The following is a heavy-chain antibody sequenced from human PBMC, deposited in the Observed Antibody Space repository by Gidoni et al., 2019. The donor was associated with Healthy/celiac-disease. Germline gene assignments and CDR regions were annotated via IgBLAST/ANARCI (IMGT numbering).Heavy chain of an antibody. CDR1: GFTFSIYA. J-gene: IGHJ5*02. V-gene: IGHV3-23*01. CDR2: ISGSGCRT. CDR3: AKENQLLWFGEDLNWFDP. D-gene: IGHD3-10*01. Sequence: EVQLLESGGGLVPPGGSLSLSCAASGFTFSIYATSWVRQSPGKGLEWVSAISGSGCRTYYADSVKGRFTISRDNSKNTLYLQMNSLRAEDTAVYYCAKENQLLWFGEDLNWFDPWGQGTLVTVSS.